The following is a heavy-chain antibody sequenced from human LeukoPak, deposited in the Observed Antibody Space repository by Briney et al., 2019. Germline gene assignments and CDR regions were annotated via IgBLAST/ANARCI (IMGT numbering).Heavy chain of an antibody. CDR3: WRVRTDLMPGAFDY. V-gene: IGHV4-34*01. CDR1: GGSFSGYY. Sequence: PSVTLSLTCAVYGGSFSGYYWSWIRQPPGKGLEWIGEINNSGSTNYHPLHERRVTISVETTNNHFFLMLSSGTAAAPSVYYCWRVRTDLMPGAFDYWGQGTLVTVSS. J-gene: IGHJ4*02. D-gene: IGHD1-14*01. CDR2: INNSGST.